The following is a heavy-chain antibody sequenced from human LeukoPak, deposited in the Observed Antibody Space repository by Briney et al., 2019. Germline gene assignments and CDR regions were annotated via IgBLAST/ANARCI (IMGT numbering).Heavy chain of an antibody. CDR3: AILGYGHYYYYMDV. CDR2: INPNSGGA. J-gene: IGHJ6*03. D-gene: IGHD5-18*01. V-gene: IGHV1-2*02. CDR1: GYTFTGYY. Sequence: ASVKVSCKASGYTFTGYYMHWVRQAPGQGLEWMGWINPNSGGANYAQKFQGRVTMTRDTSISTAYMELSRLRSDYTAVYYCAILGYGHYYYYMDVWAKGPRSPSP.